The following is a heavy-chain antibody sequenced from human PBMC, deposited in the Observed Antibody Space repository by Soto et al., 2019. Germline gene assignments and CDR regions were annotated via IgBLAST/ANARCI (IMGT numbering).Heavy chain of an antibody. D-gene: IGHD2-2*01. CDR1: GYSFTSYW. V-gene: IGHV5-51*01. CDR3: ARHVWCSSTSCYGLDAFDI. Sequence: PGESLKISCKGSGYSFTSYWIGWVRQMPGKGLEWVGIIYPGDSDTRYSPSFQGQVTISADKSTSTAYLQWSSLKASDTAMYYCARHVWCSSTSCYGLDAFDIWGQGTMVT. J-gene: IGHJ3*02. CDR2: IYPGDSDT.